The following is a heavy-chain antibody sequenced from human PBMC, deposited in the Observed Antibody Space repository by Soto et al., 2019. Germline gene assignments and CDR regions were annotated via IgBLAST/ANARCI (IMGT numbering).Heavy chain of an antibody. Sequence: SETLSLTCAVYGGSFSGYYWSWIRQPPGKGLEWIGEINHSGSTNYNPSLKSRATISVDTSKNQFSLKLSSVTAADTAVYYCARGGGRYYYYGMDVWGQGTTVTVSS. CDR3: ARGGGRYYYYGMDV. V-gene: IGHV4-34*01. CDR2: INHSGST. J-gene: IGHJ6*02. CDR1: GGSFSGYY.